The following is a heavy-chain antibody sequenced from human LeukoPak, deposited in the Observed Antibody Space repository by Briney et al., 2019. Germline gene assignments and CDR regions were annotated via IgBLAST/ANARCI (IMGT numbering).Heavy chain of an antibody. Sequence: SVKVSCKASGGTFSSYAISWVRQAPGQGLEWMGRIIPILGIANYAQKFQGRVTITADKSTSTAYMELSSLRSEDTAVYYCARGGSYYRYYFDYWGQGTLVTVSS. D-gene: IGHD1-26*01. CDR2: IIPILGIA. V-gene: IGHV1-69*04. J-gene: IGHJ4*02. CDR3: ARGGSYYRYYFDY. CDR1: GGTFSSYA.